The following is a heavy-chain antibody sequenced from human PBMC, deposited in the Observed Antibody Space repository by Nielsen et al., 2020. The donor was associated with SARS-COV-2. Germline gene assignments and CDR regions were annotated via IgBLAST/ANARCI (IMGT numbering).Heavy chain of an antibody. CDR1: GGSISSSSYY. Sequence: SETLSLTCTVSGGSISSSSYYWGWIRQPPGKGLEWIGSIYYSGSTYYNPSLKSRVTISVDTSKNQFSLKLSSVTAADTAVYYCARVGTTVVTHWFDPWGQGTLVTVSS. CDR2: IYYSGST. J-gene: IGHJ5*02. V-gene: IGHV4-39*07. D-gene: IGHD4-23*01. CDR3: ARVGTTVVTHWFDP.